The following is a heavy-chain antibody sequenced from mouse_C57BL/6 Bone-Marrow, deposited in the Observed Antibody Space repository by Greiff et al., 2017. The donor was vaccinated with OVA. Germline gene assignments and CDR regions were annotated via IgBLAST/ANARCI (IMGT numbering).Heavy chain of an antibody. J-gene: IGHJ1*03. CDR3: ARPLLRDWYFDV. CDR1: GYTFTDYN. D-gene: IGHD1-1*01. Sequence: SGPELVKPGASVKIPCKASGYTFTDYNMDWVKQSHGKSLEWIGDINPNNGGTIYNQKFKGKATLTVDKSSSTAYMELRSLTSEDTAVYYCARPLLRDWYFDVWGTGTTVTVSS. CDR2: INPNNGGT. V-gene: IGHV1-18*01.